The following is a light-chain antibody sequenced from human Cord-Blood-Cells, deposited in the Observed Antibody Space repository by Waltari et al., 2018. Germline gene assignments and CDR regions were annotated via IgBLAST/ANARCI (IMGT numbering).Light chain of an antibody. CDR1: SRDVGSYNL. CDR3: CSYAGSSTYV. V-gene: IGLV2-23*01. Sequence: QSALTQPASVSGSPGQSITISCTGTSRDVGSYNLVCWYQQHPGKAPKLMIYEGSKRPSGVSNRFSGSKSGNTASLTISGLQAEDEADYYCCSYAGSSTYVFGTGTKVTVL. CDR2: EGS. J-gene: IGLJ1*01.